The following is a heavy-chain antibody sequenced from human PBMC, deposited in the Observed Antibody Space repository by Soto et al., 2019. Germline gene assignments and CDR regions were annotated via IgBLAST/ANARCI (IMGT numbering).Heavy chain of an antibody. CDR2: ISSTSSTI. Sequence: EVQVVESGGGLVQPGGSLRISCAASGFTFSIYSTNWVRQAPGKGLEWISYISSTSSTIYYADSVKGRFTISRDNAKNSLYLQMNSLRAEDTAVYYCATYYGSGTYFPDHYYNGMDVWGQGTTVTVSS. V-gene: IGHV3-48*01. CDR1: GFTFSIYS. D-gene: IGHD3-10*01. CDR3: ATYYGSGTYFPDHYYNGMDV. J-gene: IGHJ6*02.